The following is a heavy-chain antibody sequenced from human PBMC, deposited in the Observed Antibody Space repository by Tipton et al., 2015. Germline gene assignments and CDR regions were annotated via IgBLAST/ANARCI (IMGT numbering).Heavy chain of an antibody. CDR1: GFSFNDAW. Sequence: SLRLSCAASGFSFNDAWMNWVRQAPGKGLEWVGRIKTKAYGGTIDYAAPVKGRFIISKDDSKNTLFLQMDSLKAEDTGVYYCTTDPSPPGSGSNSDYWGQGTLVTVSS. CDR3: TTDPSPPGSGSNSDY. J-gene: IGHJ4*02. V-gene: IGHV3-15*07. CDR2: IKTKAYGGTI. D-gene: IGHD6-25*01.